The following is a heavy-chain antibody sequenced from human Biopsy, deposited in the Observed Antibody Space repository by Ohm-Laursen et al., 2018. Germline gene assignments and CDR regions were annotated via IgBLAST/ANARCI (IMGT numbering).Heavy chain of an antibody. CDR2: FAPENGRI. Sequence: GSSVKVSCKVSGYSLTELSMHWVRQAPGQGLGWMGGFAPENGRIVYSQKFQGRVTMTEDTSTSTAYMEVWRLRSDDTAVYYCAADINVWNVNYWGQGTQVIVSS. CDR3: AADINVWNVNY. V-gene: IGHV1-24*01. J-gene: IGHJ4*02. CDR1: GYSLTELS. D-gene: IGHD1-1*01.